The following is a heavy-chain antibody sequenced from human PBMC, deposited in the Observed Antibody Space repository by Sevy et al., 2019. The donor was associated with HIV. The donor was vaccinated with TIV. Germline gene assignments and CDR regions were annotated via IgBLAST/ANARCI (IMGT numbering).Heavy chain of an antibody. CDR1: GGSISSYY. Sequence: SETLSLTCTVSGGSISSYYWSWIRQPPGKGLEWIGYIYYSGSTNYNPSLKSRVTISVDTSKNQFSLNLSSVTAADTAVYYCVGAYCGGDCYFSLGPYSFDYWGQGTLVTVSS. D-gene: IGHD2-21*01. CDR2: IYYSGST. V-gene: IGHV4-59*01. J-gene: IGHJ4*02. CDR3: VGAYCGGDCYFSLGPYSFDY.